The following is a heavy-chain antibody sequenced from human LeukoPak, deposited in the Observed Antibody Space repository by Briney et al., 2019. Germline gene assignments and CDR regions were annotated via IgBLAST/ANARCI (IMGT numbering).Heavy chain of an antibody. Sequence: SETLSLTCTVSGGSISSSSYYWGWIRQPPGKGLEWIGSIYYSGSTYYNPSLKSRVTISVDTSKNQFSLKLSSVTAADTAVYYCARGAYKLGSSLDFDYWGQGTLVTVSS. V-gene: IGHV4-39*07. CDR2: IYYSGST. CDR1: GGSISSSSYY. J-gene: IGHJ4*02. D-gene: IGHD6-6*01. CDR3: ARGAYKLGSSLDFDY.